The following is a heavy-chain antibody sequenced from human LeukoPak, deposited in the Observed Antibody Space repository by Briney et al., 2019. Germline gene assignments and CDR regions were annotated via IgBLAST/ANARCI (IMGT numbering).Heavy chain of an antibody. J-gene: IGHJ3*02. Sequence: GGSLRLSCAASGFTFSSYAMSWVRQAPGKGLEWVSAISGSGGSTYYADSVKGRFTISRDNSKNTLYLQMNSLRAEDTAVYYCAKALGGAGIGKDAFDIWGQGTMVTVSS. CDR3: AKALGGAGIGKDAFDI. D-gene: IGHD6-13*01. CDR1: GFTFSSYA. CDR2: ISGSGGST. V-gene: IGHV3-23*01.